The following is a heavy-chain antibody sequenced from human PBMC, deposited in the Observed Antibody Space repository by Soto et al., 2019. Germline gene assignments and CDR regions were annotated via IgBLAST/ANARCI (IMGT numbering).Heavy chain of an antibody. D-gene: IGHD2-15*01. CDR3: TIVGYCSGGSCPMPYYYYGMDV. CDR1: GFTFSNAW. J-gene: IGHJ6*02. CDR2: IKSKTDGGTT. V-gene: IGHV3-15*07. Sequence: GGSLRLSCAASGFTFSNAWMNWVRQAPGKGLEWVGRIKSKTDGGTTDYAAPVKGRFTISRDDSKNTLYLQMNSLKTEDTAVYYCTIVGYCSGGSCPMPYYYYGMDVWGQGTTVTVSS.